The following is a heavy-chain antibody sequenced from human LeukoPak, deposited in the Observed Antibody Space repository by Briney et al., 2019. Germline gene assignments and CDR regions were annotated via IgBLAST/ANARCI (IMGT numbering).Heavy chain of an antibody. CDR1: RYSISSGYY. J-gene: IGHJ4*02. CDR2: IYHSGST. CDR3: ARWYSSSGYFDY. Sequence: ASETLSLTCAVSRYSISSGYYWGWIRQPPGKGLEWVGSIYHSGSTYYNPSLKSRVTISVDTSKNQFSLKLSSVTAADTAVYYCARWYSSSGYFDYWGQGTLVTVSS. D-gene: IGHD6-6*01. V-gene: IGHV4-38-2*01.